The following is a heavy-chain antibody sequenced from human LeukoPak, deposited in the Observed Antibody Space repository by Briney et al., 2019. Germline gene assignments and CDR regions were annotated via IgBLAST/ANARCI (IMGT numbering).Heavy chain of an antibody. CDR1: GYTFTSYG. J-gene: IGHJ4*02. V-gene: IGHV1-18*01. CDR3: ARRRGYSSGWLRGYFVY. CDR2: ISAYNGNT. D-gene: IGHD6-19*01. Sequence: ASVKVSCKASGYTFTSYGISWVRQAPGQGLEWMGWISAYNGNTNYAQKLQGRVTMTTDTSTSTAYMELRSLRSDDTAVYYCARRRGYSSGWLRGYFVYWGQGTLVTVSS.